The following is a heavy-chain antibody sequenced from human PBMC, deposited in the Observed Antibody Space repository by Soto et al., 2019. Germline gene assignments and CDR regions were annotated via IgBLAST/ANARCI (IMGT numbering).Heavy chain of an antibody. CDR2: MKQDGSEK. CDR3: ARVSVGVVRGIIRRYYYYMDV. Sequence: WGSLRLSWAASGFTSSSHCMTWVRQAPGKGLEWVANMKQDGSEKFYVDSVKGRFTISSDNAKNSLYLQMNSLRAEDTAVYYCARVSVGVVRGIIRRYYYYMDVWGKGTTVTVSS. J-gene: IGHJ6*03. V-gene: IGHV3-7*01. CDR1: GFTSSSHC. D-gene: IGHD3-10*01.